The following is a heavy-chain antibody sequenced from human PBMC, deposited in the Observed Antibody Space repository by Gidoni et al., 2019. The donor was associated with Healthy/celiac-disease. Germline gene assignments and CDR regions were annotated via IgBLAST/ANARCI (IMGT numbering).Heavy chain of an antibody. CDR3: AKVTSQGFAFDI. CDR2: ISGSGGST. J-gene: IGHJ3*02. CDR1: GFTFRSYA. D-gene: IGHD2-2*01. Sequence: VQPLQSWGGLVQPGGPLILSGAPSGFTFRSYAMSWGRQAPGKGLAGGAAISGSGGSTYDADSVKGRFTISRDNSKNTLYLQMNSLRAEDTAVYYCAKVTSQGFAFDIWGQGTMVTVSS. V-gene: IGHV3-23*01.